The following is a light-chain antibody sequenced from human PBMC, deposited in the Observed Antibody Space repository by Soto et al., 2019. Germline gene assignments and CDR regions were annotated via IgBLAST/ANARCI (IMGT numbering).Light chain of an antibody. V-gene: IGKV1-27*01. CDR1: QGIRNF. Sequence: DIQMTQSPSSLSASVGDSVTITCRASQGIRNFLAWYQQKPGKVPKLLIYEASTLQSGVPSRFSGSGSGTDFTLTISSLQPEDVATYYCQRYNGVPETVGQGTKVEIK. J-gene: IGKJ1*01. CDR3: QRYNGVPET. CDR2: EAS.